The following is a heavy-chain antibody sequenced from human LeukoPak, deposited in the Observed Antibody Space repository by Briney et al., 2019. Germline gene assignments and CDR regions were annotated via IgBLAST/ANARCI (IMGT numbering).Heavy chain of an antibody. CDR1: GYTFTSYG. V-gene: IGHV1-18*04. J-gene: IGHJ4*02. CDR2: ISAYNGNT. D-gene: IGHD3-9*01. Sequence: ASVNVSFKASGYTFTSYGISWVRQAPGQGREWMGWISAYNGNTNYAQKLQGRVTMTTDTSTSTAYMELRSLRSDDTAVYYCARACILTGYCTFDYWGQGTLVTGSS. CDR3: ARACILTGYCTFDY.